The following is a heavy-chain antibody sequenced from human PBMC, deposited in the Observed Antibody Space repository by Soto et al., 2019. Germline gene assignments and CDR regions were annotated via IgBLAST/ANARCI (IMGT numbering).Heavy chain of an antibody. CDR2: ISYDGSNK. CDR3: ARVDRGSSLFYYYYGMDV. CDR1: GFTFSSYA. Sequence: GGSLRLSCAASGFTFSSYAMHWVRQAPGKGLEWVAVISYDGSNKYYADSVKGRFTISRDNSKNTLYLQMDSLRAEDTAVYYCARVDRGSSLFYYYYGMDVWGQGTTVTVSS. V-gene: IGHV3-30-3*01. D-gene: IGHD6-6*01. J-gene: IGHJ6*02.